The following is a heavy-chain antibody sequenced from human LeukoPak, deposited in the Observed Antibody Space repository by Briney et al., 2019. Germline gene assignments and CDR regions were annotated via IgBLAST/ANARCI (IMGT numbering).Heavy chain of an antibody. CDR2: ISGSGGST. CDR1: GFTFSSYA. D-gene: IGHD3-22*01. Sequence: GGSLRLSCAASGFTFSSYAMSWVRQAPGKGLEWVSAISGSGGSTYYADSVKGRFTISRDNSKNTLYLQMNSLRAEDTAVYYCAKGGTMIVVVTYGDYWGQGTLVTVSS. V-gene: IGHV3-23*01. J-gene: IGHJ4*02. CDR3: AKGGTMIVVVTYGDY.